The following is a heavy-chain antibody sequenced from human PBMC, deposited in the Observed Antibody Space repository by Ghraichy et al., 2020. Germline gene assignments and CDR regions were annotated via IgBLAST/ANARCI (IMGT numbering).Heavy chain of an antibody. J-gene: IGHJ6*03. CDR1: GGTFSSYA. D-gene: IGHD4-23*01. Sequence: SVKVSCKASGGTFSSYAISWVRQAPGQGLEWMGGIIPIFGTANYAQKFQGRVTITADKSTSTAYMELSSLRSEDTAVYYCARDIRWPYYYMDVWGKGTTVTVSS. CDR3: ARDIRWPYYYMDV. CDR2: IIPIFGTA. V-gene: IGHV1-69*06.